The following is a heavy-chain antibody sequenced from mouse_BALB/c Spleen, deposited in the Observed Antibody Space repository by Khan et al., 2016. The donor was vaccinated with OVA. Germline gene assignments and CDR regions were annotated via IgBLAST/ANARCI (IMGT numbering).Heavy chain of an antibody. D-gene: IGHD2-12*01. J-gene: IGHJ4*01. CDR3: ARDGYHTYAMDY. CDR1: GFSLTSYG. V-gene: IGHV2-9*02. Sequence: QVQLKESGPGLVAPSQSLSITCTVSGFSLTSYGVHWVRQPPGQGLEWLGVIWAGGSTNYNSAIMSRLSIRKDNSKSQVSLKMNSLQTDDTAMYYCARDGYHTYAMDYWGQGTSVTVSS. CDR2: IWAGGST.